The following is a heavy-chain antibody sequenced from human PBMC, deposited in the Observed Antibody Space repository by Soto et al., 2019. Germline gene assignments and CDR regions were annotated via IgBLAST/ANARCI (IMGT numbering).Heavy chain of an antibody. CDR2: IKNDPKSYIT. D-gene: IGHD3-3*01. V-gene: IGHV3-72*01. CDR1: GFTFSSYA. CDR3: ADLKWSRSYLP. J-gene: IGHJ1*01. Sequence: GGSLRLSCAASGFTFSSYAMSWVRQAPGKGLEWVGRIKNDPKSYITDYAESVKGRFTISRDDSKNSLFLQMNSLTTEDTAIYYCADLKWSRSYLPWGQGTLVTVSS.